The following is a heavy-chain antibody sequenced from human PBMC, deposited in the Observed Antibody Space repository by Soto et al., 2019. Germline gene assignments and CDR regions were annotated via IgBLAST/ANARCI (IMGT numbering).Heavy chain of an antibody. J-gene: IGHJ4*02. V-gene: IGHV3-30-3*01. D-gene: IGHD6-6*01. CDR2: ISSDGNNK. Sequence: QVQLVESWGGLVQPGRSLRLSCAASGFTFSNYAMHWVRQAPGKGLEWVAIISSDGNNKYYAGSVKGRFTISRDNSKNTLYLQMNSLTAEDTAVHYCARDHYSSSPGNFDYWGQGTLVTVSS. CDR3: ARDHYSSSPGNFDY. CDR1: GFTFSNYA.